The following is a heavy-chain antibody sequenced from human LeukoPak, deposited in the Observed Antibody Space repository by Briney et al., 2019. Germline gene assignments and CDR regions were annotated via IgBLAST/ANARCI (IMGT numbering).Heavy chain of an antibody. Sequence: TGGSLRLSCAASGFTFSNYWMHWVRQVPGKGLVWVSNINTGGSIRNYADSVKGRFPISRDNAKETLYLQMDSLRAEDTAVYYCARDLRGPRDSWGQGTLVIVSS. J-gene: IGHJ4*02. CDR1: GFTFSNYW. V-gene: IGHV3-74*01. CDR2: INTGGSIR. D-gene: IGHD3-10*01. CDR3: ARDLRGPRDS.